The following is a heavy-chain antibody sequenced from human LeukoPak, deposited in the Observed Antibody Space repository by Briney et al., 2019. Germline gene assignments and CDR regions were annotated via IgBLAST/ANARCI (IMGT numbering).Heavy chain of an antibody. CDR1: GYTFTSYA. V-gene: IGHV1-8*03. CDR3: ARRIAARREGNWFDP. Sequence: GASVKVSCKASGYTFTSYAMHWVRQAPGQRLEWMGWMNPDSGNTGYAQKFQGRVTITRNTSISTAYMELSALRSEDTAVYYCARRIAARREGNWFDPWGQGTLVTVSS. CDR2: MNPDSGNT. J-gene: IGHJ5*02. D-gene: IGHD6-6*01.